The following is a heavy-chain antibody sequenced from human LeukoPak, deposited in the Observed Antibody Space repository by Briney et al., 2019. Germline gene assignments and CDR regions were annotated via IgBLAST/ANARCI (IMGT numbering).Heavy chain of an antibody. V-gene: IGHV3-33*01. CDR1: GFNFSSYG. Sequence: GVSLRLSCAASGFNFSSYGMHWVRRAPGKGLEWVTSIWFDGSNIHYADSVKGRVIISRDNSKSALYLQMNSLRAEDTAIYYCARDSLPMAVTGPFDHWGQGALVTVSS. CDR3: ARDSLPMAVTGPFDH. D-gene: IGHD6-19*01. CDR2: IWFDGSNI. J-gene: IGHJ4*02.